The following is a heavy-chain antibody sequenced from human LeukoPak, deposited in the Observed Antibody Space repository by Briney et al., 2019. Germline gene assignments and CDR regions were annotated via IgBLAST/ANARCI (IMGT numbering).Heavy chain of an antibody. J-gene: IGHJ6*03. CDR3: ARDRTYYYGSGNMDV. V-gene: IGHV3-53*01. CDR2: IYSGGST. Sequence: GGSLRLSCAASGFTVSSNYMSWVRQAPGKGLEWVSVIYSGGSTYYADSVKGRFTISRDNSKNTLYLQMNSLRAEDTALYYCARDRTYYYGSGNMDVWGKGTTVTVSS. CDR1: GFTVSSNY. D-gene: IGHD3-10*01.